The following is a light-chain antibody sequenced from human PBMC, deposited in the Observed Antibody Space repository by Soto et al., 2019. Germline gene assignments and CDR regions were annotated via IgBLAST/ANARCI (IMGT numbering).Light chain of an antibody. CDR2: AAS. J-gene: IGKJ4*01. CDR1: QSISSY. CDR3: QLPGLT. Sequence: DIQMTQSPSSLSASVGDRVTITCRASQSISSYLNWYQQKPAKAPKLLIYAASSLQSGVPSRFSGSGSGTDFTLTISSLQPADFATYYCQLPGLTFGGGTKVEIK. V-gene: IGKV1-39*01.